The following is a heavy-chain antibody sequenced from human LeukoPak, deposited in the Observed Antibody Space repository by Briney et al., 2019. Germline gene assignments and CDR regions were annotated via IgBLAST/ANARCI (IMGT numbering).Heavy chain of an antibody. J-gene: IGHJ4*02. Sequence: SETLSLTCTVSGDSISSYYWSWIRQPPGKGLEWIGFIYNSGGTNYNPSLKSRVTISLDTSKNHFSLKLSSVTAADTAVYYCARDCSSTSCYREVDFWGQGTLVTVSS. CDR2: IYNSGGT. V-gene: IGHV4-4*08. CDR1: GDSISSYY. CDR3: ARDCSSTSCYREVDF. D-gene: IGHD2-2*02.